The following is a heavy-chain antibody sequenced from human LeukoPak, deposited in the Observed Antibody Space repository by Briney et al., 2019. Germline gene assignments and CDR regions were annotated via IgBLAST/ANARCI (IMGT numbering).Heavy chain of an antibody. J-gene: IGHJ4*02. Sequence: SETLSLTCTVSGDSINSYYWSWIRQPPGKGLEWIGCIYTSGSTNYNPSLKSRVAISIDTSKNQFSLKLTSVTAADTAVYYCATHGMSGSYTYWGQGTLGTVSS. D-gene: IGHD1-26*01. CDR3: ATHGMSGSYTY. CDR2: IYTSGST. CDR1: GDSINSYY. V-gene: IGHV4-4*09.